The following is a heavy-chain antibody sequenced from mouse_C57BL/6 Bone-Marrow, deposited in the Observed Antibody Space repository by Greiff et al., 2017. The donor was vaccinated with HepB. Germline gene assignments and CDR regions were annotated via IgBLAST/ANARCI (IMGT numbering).Heavy chain of an antibody. CDR2: IYPGDGDT. Sequence: VKLVESGAELVKPGASVKISCKASGYAFSSYWMNWVKQRPGKGLEWIGQIYPGDGDTNYNGKFKGKATLTADKSSSTAYMQLSSLTSEDSAVYFCARKGIYYGAMDYWGQGTSVTVSS. CDR1: GYAFSSYW. J-gene: IGHJ4*01. V-gene: IGHV1-80*01. D-gene: IGHD2-1*01. CDR3: ARKGIYYGAMDY.